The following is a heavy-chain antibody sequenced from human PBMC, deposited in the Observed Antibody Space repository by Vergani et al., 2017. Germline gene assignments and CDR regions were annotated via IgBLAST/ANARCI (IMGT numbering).Heavy chain of an antibody. CDR3: AGEIDYETSGQLEHDAFDN. J-gene: IGHJ3*02. V-gene: IGHV1-8*01. CDR2: MNPKSGNT. Sequence: QVQLVQSGAEVTKPGPSVKVSCKASEYTFTNYDINWVRQATGQGLEWMGWMNPKSGNTDYAQKFQGRVTNTRNTTISTAYMELSSLRSEDTAVYYCAGEIDYETSGQLEHDAFDNWGRGTMVTVSS. D-gene: IGHD3-22*01. CDR1: EYTFTNYD.